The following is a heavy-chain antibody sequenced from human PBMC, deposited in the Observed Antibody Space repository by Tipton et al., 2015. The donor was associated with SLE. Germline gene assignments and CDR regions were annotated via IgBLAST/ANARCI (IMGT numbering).Heavy chain of an antibody. CDR3: AREGSTVTFDY. Sequence: LRLSCAVYGGSFSGYYWSWIRQPPGKGLEWIGEINHSGSTNYNPSLKSRVTISVDTSKNQFSLKLSSVTAADTAVYYCAREGSTVTFDYWGQGTLVTVSS. J-gene: IGHJ4*02. CDR2: INHSGST. V-gene: IGHV4-34*01. D-gene: IGHD4-17*01. CDR1: GGSFSGYY.